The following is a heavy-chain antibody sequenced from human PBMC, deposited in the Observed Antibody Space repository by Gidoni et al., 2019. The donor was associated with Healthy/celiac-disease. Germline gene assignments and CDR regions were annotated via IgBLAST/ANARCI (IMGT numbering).Heavy chain of an antibody. J-gene: IGHJ4*02. CDR2: ISGSGGKT. CDR3: AKVPDSGSSYYFDY. V-gene: IGHV3-23*01. Sequence: EVQLLESGGGLVQPGGSLRLSCAASGFTCSSYAMGWVRQAPGKGLECVSAISGSGGKTYYADSGKGRFTISRDNSKNTLYLQMNSLRADDTAVYYCAKVPDSGSSYYFDYWGQGTLVTVSS. CDR1: GFTCSSYA. D-gene: IGHD1-26*01.